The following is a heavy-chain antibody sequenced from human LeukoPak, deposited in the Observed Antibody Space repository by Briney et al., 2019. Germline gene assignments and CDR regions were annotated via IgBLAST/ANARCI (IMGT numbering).Heavy chain of an antibody. CDR1: GGSISSGDYY. CDR2: IYYSGST. D-gene: IGHD6-19*01. V-gene: IGHV4-30-4*01. J-gene: IGHJ6*04. CDR3: ARDVAVAGTYYYYGMDV. Sequence: PSETLSLTCTVSGGSISSGDYYWSWIRQPPGKGLEWIGYIYYSGSTYCNPSLKSRVTISVDTSKNQFSLKLSSVTAADTAVYYCARDVAVAGTYYYYGMDVWGKGTTVTVSS.